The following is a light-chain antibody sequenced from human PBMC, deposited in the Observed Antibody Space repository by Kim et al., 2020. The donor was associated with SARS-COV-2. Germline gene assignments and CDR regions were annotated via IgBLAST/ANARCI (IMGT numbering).Light chain of an antibody. J-gene: IGKJ1*01. CDR1: QSGSSTF. Sequence: TLSLSPGERAPLSCRASQSGSSTFLAWYQQKPGQAPRLLIYGVSSRATGVPDRFSGSGSGTDFTLTISRLEPEDFAVYYCQQYRTFGQGTKVEIK. V-gene: IGKV3-20*01. CDR2: GVS. CDR3: QQYRT.